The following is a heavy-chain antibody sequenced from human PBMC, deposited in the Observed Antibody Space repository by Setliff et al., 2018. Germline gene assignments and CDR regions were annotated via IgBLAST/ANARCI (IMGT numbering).Heavy chain of an antibody. V-gene: IGHV4-34*01. CDR2: ISHSGST. Sequence: SETLSLTCAVYGGSFNVYFWSWIRQPPGKGLEWIGEISHSGSTNYNPSLKSRVTISVDTSRNQFSLKLSSLTAADTALYFCARDNTILGATDYWGQGALVTVS. CDR1: GGSFNVYF. CDR3: ARDNTILGATDY. D-gene: IGHD1-26*01. J-gene: IGHJ4*02.